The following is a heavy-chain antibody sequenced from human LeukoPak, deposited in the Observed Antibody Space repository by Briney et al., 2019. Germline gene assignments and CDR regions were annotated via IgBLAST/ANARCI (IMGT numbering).Heavy chain of an antibody. CDR1: GGTFSSYA. CDR2: IIPIFGTA. Sequence: SVEVSCKASGGTFSSYAISWVRQAPGQGLEWMGRIIPIFGTANYAQKFQGRVTITTDESTSTAYMELSSLRSEDTAVYYCARDGENDASDIWGQGTMVTVSS. CDR3: ARDGENDASDI. J-gene: IGHJ3*02. V-gene: IGHV1-69*05.